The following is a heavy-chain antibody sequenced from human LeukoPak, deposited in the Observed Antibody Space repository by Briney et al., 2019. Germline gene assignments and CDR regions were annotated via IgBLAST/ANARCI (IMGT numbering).Heavy chain of an antibody. D-gene: IGHD3-22*01. Sequence: KGGESLQTSCNASGSSFMSYWIGWGRPVPGKGVEWMGINYPGGSDTIYDTSFQGQVTLSADKSINTAYLQWSSLKASATDMYYCPSLIVYYDSSGYFHGYFDYWGQGTLVTVS. J-gene: IGHJ4*02. CDR2: NYPGGSDT. CDR1: GSSFMSYW. CDR3: PSLIVYYDSSGYFHGYFDY. V-gene: IGHV5-51*01.